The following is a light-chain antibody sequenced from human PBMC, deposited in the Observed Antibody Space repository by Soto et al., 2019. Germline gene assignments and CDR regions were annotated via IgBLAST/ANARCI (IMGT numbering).Light chain of an antibody. J-gene: IGKJ1*01. Sequence: DIQMTQSPSSLSASVGDRVTITCRASQTISTYLNWYQQRPGKAPKLLIYAASTLLGGVPLRFTRGASRTNDTRTIDSLQPEDFATYYCQQSYSATWTFDQRNQVPMK. V-gene: IGKV1-39*01. CDR2: AAS. CDR1: QTISTY. CDR3: QQSYSATWT.